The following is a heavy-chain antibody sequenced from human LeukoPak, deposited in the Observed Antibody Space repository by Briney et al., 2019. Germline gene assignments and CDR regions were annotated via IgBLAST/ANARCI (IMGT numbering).Heavy chain of an antibody. Sequence: PGGSLRLSCAASGFSFSRSSMGWVRQAPGKGLEWVSSITASSSYIYYADSVKGRFTISRDNVEKSVYLQMNSLRAEDTAVYYCAREYYYDEDAGNYWGQGTLVTVSP. CDR3: AREYYYDEDAGNY. V-gene: IGHV3-21*01. CDR2: ITASSSYI. D-gene: IGHD3-22*01. CDR1: GFSFSRSS. J-gene: IGHJ4*02.